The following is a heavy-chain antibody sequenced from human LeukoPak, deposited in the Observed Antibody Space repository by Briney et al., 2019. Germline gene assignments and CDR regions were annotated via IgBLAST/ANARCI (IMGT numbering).Heavy chain of an antibody. V-gene: IGHV4-59*01. D-gene: IGHD4-17*01. CDR1: GGSISSYY. Sequence: PSETLSLTCTVSGGSISSYYWSWIRQPPGKGLEWIGYIYYSGSTNYNPSLKSRVTISVDTSKNQFSLKLSSVTAADTAVYYCARVGPYGDYLYPDYWGQGTLVTVSS. J-gene: IGHJ4*02. CDR2: IYYSGST. CDR3: ARVGPYGDYLYPDY.